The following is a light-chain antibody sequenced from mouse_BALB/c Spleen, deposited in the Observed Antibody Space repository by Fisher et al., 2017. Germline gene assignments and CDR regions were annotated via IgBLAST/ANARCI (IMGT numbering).Light chain of an antibody. V-gene: IGKV4-74*01. J-gene: IGKJ1*01. Sequence: IVLTQTPAIMSASLGERVTMTCTASSSVSSSYLHWYQQKPGSSPRLLIYDTSNLASGVPSRFSGSGSGTFYSLTISSVEAEDAADYYCHQWSSYRTFGGGTKLEIK. CDR3: HQWSSYRT. CDR1: SSVSSSY. CDR2: DTS.